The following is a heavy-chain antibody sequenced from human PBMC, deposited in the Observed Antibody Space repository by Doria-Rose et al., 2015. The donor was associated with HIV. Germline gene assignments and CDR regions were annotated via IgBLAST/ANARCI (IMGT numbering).Heavy chain of an antibody. CDR2: IFSNDGR. D-gene: IGHD6-13*01. Sequence: ESGPVLVKPTETLTLTCTVSGVSLSSPGMGVSWIRQPSGKALEWLANIFSNDGRSDKTYLKSRLTISRVHSKRQVVLTMTDMDPVDTATYYCARIKSSRWYHKYYFDFWGRGTLVIVSA. J-gene: IGHJ4*02. V-gene: IGHV2-26*01. CDR1: GVSLSSPGMG. CDR3: ARIKSSRWYHKYYFDF.